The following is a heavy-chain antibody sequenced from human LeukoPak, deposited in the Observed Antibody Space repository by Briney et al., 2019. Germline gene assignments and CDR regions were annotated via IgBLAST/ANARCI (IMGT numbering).Heavy chain of an antibody. J-gene: IGHJ4*02. V-gene: IGHV3-30*18. CDR1: GFTFSSYG. CDR3: AKKFHGDYPLDY. Sequence: GGSLRLSCAASGFTFSSYGMHWVRQAPGKGLEWVAVISYDGSNKYYADSVKGRFTISRDNSKNTLYLQMNSLRAEDTAVYYCAKKFHGDYPLDYWGQGTLVTVSS. D-gene: IGHD4-17*01. CDR2: ISYDGSNK.